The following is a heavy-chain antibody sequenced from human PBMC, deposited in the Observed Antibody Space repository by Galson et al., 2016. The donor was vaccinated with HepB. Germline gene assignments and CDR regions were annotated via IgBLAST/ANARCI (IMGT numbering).Heavy chain of an antibody. CDR1: GFTFSSYA. J-gene: IGHJ6*02. D-gene: IGHD6-19*01. CDR2: ISYDGSNK. V-gene: IGHV3-30*04. Sequence: SLRLSCAASGFTFSSYAMHWVRQAPGKGLEWVAVISYDGSNKYYADSVKGRFTISRDNSKNTLYLQMNSLRAEDKAVYYCARDQTRHYNSGWGHYYYGLDVWGQGTTVTVSS. CDR3: ARDQTRHYNSGWGHYYYGLDV.